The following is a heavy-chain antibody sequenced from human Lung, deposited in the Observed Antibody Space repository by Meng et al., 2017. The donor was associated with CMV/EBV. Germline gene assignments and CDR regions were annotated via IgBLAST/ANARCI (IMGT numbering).Heavy chain of an antibody. CDR1: GDSITNHNW. CDR2: IPHRGSS. J-gene: IGHJ1*01. D-gene: IGHD3-10*01. CDR3: LRRSGGSV. V-gene: IGHV4-4*02. Sequence: QVQCRESGPELVKPSETLSLTCAVSGDSITNHNWWAWVCQPPGKGLEWIGEIPHRGSSAYNPSLKSRVSMSIDKSKNQFSLKLTSVTAADTAVYHCLRRSGGSVWGQGTLVTVSS.